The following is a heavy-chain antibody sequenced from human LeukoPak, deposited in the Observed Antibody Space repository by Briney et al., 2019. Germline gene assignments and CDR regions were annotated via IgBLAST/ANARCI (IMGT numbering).Heavy chain of an antibody. D-gene: IGHD2-15*01. CDR1: GFTFSSYA. J-gene: IGHJ3*02. Sequence: PGGSLRLSCAASGFTFSSYAMHWVRQAPGKGLEYVSAISSNGGSTYYANSVKGRFTISRDNSKNTLYLQMGSLRAEDTAVYYCARTCSGGTCYGVFDIWGQGTMVSVSS. V-gene: IGHV3-64*01. CDR2: ISSNGGST. CDR3: ARTCSGGTCYGVFDI.